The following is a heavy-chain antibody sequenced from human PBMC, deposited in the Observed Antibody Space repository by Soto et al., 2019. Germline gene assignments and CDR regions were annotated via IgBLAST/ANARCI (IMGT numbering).Heavy chain of an antibody. V-gene: IGHV1-2*04. Sequence: ASVKVSCKASGYTFTGYYMHWVRQAPGQGLEWMGWINPNSGGTNYAQKFQGWVTMTRDTSISTAYMELSRLRSDDTAVYYCARGGSSVVVPAAIVDYWGQGTLVTVSS. D-gene: IGHD2-2*02. CDR1: GYTFTGYY. CDR3: ARGGSSVVVPAAIVDY. J-gene: IGHJ4*02. CDR2: INPNSGGT.